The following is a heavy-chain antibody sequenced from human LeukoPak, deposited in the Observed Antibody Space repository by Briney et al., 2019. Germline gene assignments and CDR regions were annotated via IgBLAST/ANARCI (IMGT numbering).Heavy chain of an antibody. CDR3: AKNAHYYDSSGYYQTYYYYGMDV. Sequence: GGSLRLSCAASGFTFDDYGMSWARQAPGKGLEWVSAISGSGGSTYYADSVKGRFTISRDNSKNTLYLQMNSLRAEDTAVYYCAKNAHYYDSSGYYQTYYYYGMDVWGQGTTVTVSS. D-gene: IGHD3-22*01. V-gene: IGHV3-23*01. J-gene: IGHJ6*02. CDR2: ISGSGGST. CDR1: GFTFDDYG.